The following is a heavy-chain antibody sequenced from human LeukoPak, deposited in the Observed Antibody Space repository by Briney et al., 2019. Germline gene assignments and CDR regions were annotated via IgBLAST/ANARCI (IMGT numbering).Heavy chain of an antibody. Sequence: ASVKVSCKVSGYTLTELSMHWVRQAPGKGLEWMGGFDPEDGETIYAQKFQGRVTMTRDTSTSTVYMELSSLRSEDTAVYYCARARSTRHFTFDYWGQGTLVTVSS. CDR1: GYTLTELS. D-gene: IGHD5-24*01. J-gene: IGHJ4*02. V-gene: IGHV1-24*01. CDR3: ARARSTRHFTFDY. CDR2: FDPEDGET.